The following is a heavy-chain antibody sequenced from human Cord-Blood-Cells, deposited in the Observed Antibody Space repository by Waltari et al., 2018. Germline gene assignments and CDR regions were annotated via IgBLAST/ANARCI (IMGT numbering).Heavy chain of an antibody. J-gene: IGHJ4*02. CDR3: ARHKTNFDY. CDR1: GGSSSGHY. CDR2: INHSGST. Sequence: QVQLQQWGAGLLKPSETLSLTCAVYGGSSSGHYWNWIRQPPGKGLEWIGEINHSGSTNYNPSLKSRVTISVDTSKNQFSLKLSSVTAADTAVYYCARHKTNFDYWGQGTLVTVSS. V-gene: IGHV4-34*01.